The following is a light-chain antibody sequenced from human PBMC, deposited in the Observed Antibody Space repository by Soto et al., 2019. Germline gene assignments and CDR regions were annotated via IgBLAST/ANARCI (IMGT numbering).Light chain of an antibody. CDR2: EAS. J-gene: IGLJ3*02. CDR1: SSDVGSSDL. Sequence: QSALTQPASVSGSSGQSITIPCTGISSDVGSSDLVSWYQQHPGRAPKLMIYEASKRPSGVSNRFSGSKSGNTASLTISGLQAEDEADYYCCSYSGSITWVFGGGTKLTVL. CDR3: CSYSGSITWV. V-gene: IGLV2-23*01.